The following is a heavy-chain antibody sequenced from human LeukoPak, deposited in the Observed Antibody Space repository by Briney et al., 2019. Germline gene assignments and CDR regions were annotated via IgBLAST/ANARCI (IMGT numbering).Heavy chain of an antibody. Sequence: SETLSLTCTVSGGSISSYYWSWIRQPPGKGLEWIGYIYYSGSTNYNPSLKSRVTISVDTSKNQFSLKLSSVTAADTAVYYCARDLGYCCGGSCYSLRAFDNWGQGTIVNVFS. D-gene: IGHD2-15*01. V-gene: IGHV4-59*01. CDR3: ARDLGYCCGGSCYSLRAFDN. CDR1: GGSISSYY. J-gene: IGHJ3*02. CDR2: IYYSGST.